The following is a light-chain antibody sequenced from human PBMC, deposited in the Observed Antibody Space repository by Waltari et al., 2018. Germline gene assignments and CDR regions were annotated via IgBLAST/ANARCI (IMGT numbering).Light chain of an antibody. CDR3: QQYGSSPYT. V-gene: IGKV3-20*01. CDR2: GAS. J-gene: IGKJ2*01. CDR1: QSVSSSY. Sequence: EIVLTQSPGTLSLSPGERATPSCRASQSVSSSYLAWYQQKPGQAPRLRIYGASSRATGIPDRFSGSGSGTDFTLTISRLEPEDFAVYYCQQYGSSPYTFGQGTKLEIK.